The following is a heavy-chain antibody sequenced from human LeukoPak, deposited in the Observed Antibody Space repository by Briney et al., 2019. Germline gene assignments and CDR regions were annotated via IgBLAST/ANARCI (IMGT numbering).Heavy chain of an antibody. CDR2: INPNSGGT. Sequence: GASVKVSCKASGYTFTGYYMHWVRQAPGRGLEWMGRINPNSGGTNYAQKFQGRVTMTRDTSMSTDYMEVRRLRSDDTAVYYCAREQIVGATVYYWGQGTLVTVSS. J-gene: IGHJ4*02. CDR3: AREQIVGATVYY. CDR1: GYTFTGYY. D-gene: IGHD1-26*01. V-gene: IGHV1-2*06.